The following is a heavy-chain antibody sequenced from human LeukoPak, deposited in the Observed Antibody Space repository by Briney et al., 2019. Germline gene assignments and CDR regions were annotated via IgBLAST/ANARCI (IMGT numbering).Heavy chain of an antibody. Sequence: PGGSLRLSRVASGFIFRNYAMSWVRQAPGEGLEWVSGISDNGGGTYYADSVKGRFTISRDNSKNMLYLQMNSLRAEDTAVYYCAKESGALGAPLYDYWGRGILVTASS. D-gene: IGHD4/OR15-4a*01. CDR2: ISDNGGGT. CDR1: GFIFRNYA. CDR3: AKESGALGAPLYDY. V-gene: IGHV3-23*01. J-gene: IGHJ4*02.